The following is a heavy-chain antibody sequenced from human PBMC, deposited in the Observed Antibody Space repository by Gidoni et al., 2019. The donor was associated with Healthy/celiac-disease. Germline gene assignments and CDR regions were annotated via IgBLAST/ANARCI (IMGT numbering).Heavy chain of an antibody. D-gene: IGHD1-20*01. CDR3: ARQDNHNWFDP. CDR1: GGSISSYS. V-gene: IGHV4-59*08. J-gene: IGHJ5*02. CDR2: IYYSGST. Sequence: VQLQESGPGLVKPSETLSLTCTVAGGSISSYSWSWIRQPPGKGLVCIGYIYYSGSTKYNPALQSRVTISVDTSKNQFSLKLSSVTAADTAVYYCARQDNHNWFDPWGQGTLVTVSS.